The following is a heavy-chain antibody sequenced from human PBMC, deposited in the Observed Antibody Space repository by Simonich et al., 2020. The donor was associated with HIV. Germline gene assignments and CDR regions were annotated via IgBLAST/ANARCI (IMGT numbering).Heavy chain of an antibody. CDR2: VHPEEDKT. CDR3: ATWEIKDTVLTGYTYWYFDL. D-gene: IGHD3-9*01. V-gene: IGHV1-24*01. J-gene: IGHJ2*01. Sequence: QVQLGQSGPEVKKPGASVKVSCKVSGHTLTELSMHWVRQAPGKGLEWMGGVHPEEDKTIYAQKFQGRLTVTEDTSTDTAYMELSSLRSEDTAVYYCATWEIKDTVLTGYTYWYFDLWGRGTLVTVSS. CDR1: GHTLTELS.